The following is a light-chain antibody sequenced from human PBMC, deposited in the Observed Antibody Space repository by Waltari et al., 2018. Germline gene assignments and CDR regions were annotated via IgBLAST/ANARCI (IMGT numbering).Light chain of an antibody. CDR1: KLGDNY. Sequence: SYDLTQPPSVSVSPGQTASITCSGDKLGDNYASWYRQKAGQSPELVISPHDKRPSAIPERFSASNAGNIVTLTITGAQAMDEADYFCQAWDRVSSTVVFGGGTKLTVL. CDR3: QAWDRVSSTVV. CDR2: PHD. V-gene: IGLV3-1*01. J-gene: IGLJ2*01.